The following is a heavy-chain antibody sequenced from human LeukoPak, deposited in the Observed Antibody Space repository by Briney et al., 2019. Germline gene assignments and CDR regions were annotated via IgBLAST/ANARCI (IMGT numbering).Heavy chain of an antibody. CDR3: AMSITMIIVIIKRPPTIDY. CDR2: ISTSGST. V-gene: IGHV4-61*02. J-gene: IGHJ4*02. CDR1: GGSISSGSYY. D-gene: IGHD3-22*01. Sequence: SETLSLTCTVSGGSISSGSYYWSWIRQTAGKGLEWVGRISTSGSTDYNPSLKSRVAISVDTSKNQFSLKLSSVTAADTAVYYCAMSITMIIVIIKRPPTIDYWGQGTLVTVSA.